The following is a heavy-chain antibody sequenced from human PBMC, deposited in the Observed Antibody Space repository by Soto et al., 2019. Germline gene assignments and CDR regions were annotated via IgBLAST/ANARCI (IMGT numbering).Heavy chain of an antibody. J-gene: IGHJ4*02. CDR1: GFTFSSYG. V-gene: IGHV3-30*18. CDR3: AKFAFNRSRYRVKINLYLAF. Sequence: GGSLRLSCAASGFTFSSYGMHWVRQAQSKGLEWVAVISYDGSNKYYADSVKGRFTISRDNSKNTLYLQMNSLRAEDRAVYYCAKFAFNRSRYRVKINLYLAFWRQGT. CDR2: ISYDGSNK. D-gene: IGHD3-22*01.